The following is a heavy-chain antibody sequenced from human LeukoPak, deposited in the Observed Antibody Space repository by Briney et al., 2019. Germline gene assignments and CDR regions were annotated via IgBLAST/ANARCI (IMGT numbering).Heavy chain of an antibody. V-gene: IGHV4-59*01. CDR3: ARGVVGLHLGESPGLDWFDP. Sequence: MASETLSLTCTVSGGSISSYYWSWIRQPPGKGLEWIGYIYYSGSTNYNPSLKSRGTISVDTYKNQFLLKLSSVTAADTAVYYCARGVVGLHLGESPGLDWFDPWGQGTLVTVSS. D-gene: IGHD3-16*01. CDR1: GGSISSYY. J-gene: IGHJ5*02. CDR2: IYYSGST.